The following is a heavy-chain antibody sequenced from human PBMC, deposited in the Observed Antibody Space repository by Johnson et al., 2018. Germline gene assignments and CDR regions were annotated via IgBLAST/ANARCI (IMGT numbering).Heavy chain of an antibody. CDR1: GFTFSTYS. Sequence: VQLVQSGGGLVKXGGSLRLSCAASGFTFSTYSMTWVRQAPGTGLEWVSSISKSSSYINYGDSVKGRFTISRDNAKNSLYLQTTSLRAEDQASYYCAGVGRMALWDAFDLWGQGTMLTVSS. J-gene: IGHJ3*01. CDR2: ISKSSSYI. V-gene: IGHV3-21*01. D-gene: IGHD5-24*01. CDR3: AGVGRMALWDAFDL.